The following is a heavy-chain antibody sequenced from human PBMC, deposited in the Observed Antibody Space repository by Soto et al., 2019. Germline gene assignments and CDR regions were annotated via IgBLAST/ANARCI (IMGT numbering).Heavy chain of an antibody. J-gene: IGHJ6*02. CDR3: AREDDSGSYQAYYYYHGMDV. CDR2: TYYRSKWYN. D-gene: IGHD1-26*01. CDR1: GDSVSSNSAA. Sequence: PSQTLSLTCAISGDSVSSNSAAWNWIRQSPSRGLEWLGRTYYRSKWYNDYAVSVKSRITINPDTSKNQFSLQLNSVTPEGTAVYYCAREDDSGSYQAYYYYHGMDVWGQGTTVTVSS. V-gene: IGHV6-1*01.